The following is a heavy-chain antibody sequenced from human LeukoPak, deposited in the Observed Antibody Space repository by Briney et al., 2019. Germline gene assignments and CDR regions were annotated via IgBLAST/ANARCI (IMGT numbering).Heavy chain of an antibody. CDR3: ARHVHRYCSSTSCYGLDYYYYVDV. V-gene: IGHV4-4*09. D-gene: IGHD2-2*01. Sequence: SETLSLTCTVSGGSISSYYWSWIRQPPGKGLEWIGYIYTSGSTNYNPTLKSRVTISVDTSKNQFSLKLSSVTAADTAVYYCARHVHRYCSSTSCYGLDYYYYVDVWGKGTTVTVSS. CDR2: IYTSGST. CDR1: GGSISSYY. J-gene: IGHJ6*03.